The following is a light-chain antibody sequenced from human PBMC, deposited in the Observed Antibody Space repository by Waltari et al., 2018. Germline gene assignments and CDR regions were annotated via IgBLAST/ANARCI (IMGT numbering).Light chain of an antibody. CDR3: QQHFGDPFT. Sequence: DIVVAQSPGSLTVSLGERATINCKSSRAVAYDYKNNIAWYQKKPGQPPKLLIYWASSREPGVPDRFSGSGSGTDFTLTINSVQAEDVAVYYCQQHFGDPFTFGQGTKLEIK. CDR2: WAS. J-gene: IGKJ2*01. V-gene: IGKV4-1*01. CDR1: RAVAYDYKNN.